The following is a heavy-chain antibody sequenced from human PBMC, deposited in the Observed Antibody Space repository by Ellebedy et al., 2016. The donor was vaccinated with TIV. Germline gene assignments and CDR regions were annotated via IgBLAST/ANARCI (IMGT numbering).Heavy chain of an antibody. Sequence: GESLKISCTASGFTFSNNSMNWVRQAPGKGLEWVSYISSTGITIYYADSVEGRFTISRDNGKISLYLQMNSLTAEDTAVYYCANGAYDIWGQGTMVMVSS. CDR3: ANGAYDI. CDR2: ISSTGITI. J-gene: IGHJ3*02. V-gene: IGHV3-48*04. CDR1: GFTFSNNS.